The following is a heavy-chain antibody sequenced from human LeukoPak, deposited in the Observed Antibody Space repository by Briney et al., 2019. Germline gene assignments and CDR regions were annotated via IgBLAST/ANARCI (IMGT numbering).Heavy chain of an antibody. CDR3: TTGESMVGSTIHIRWAD. J-gene: IGHJ4*02. D-gene: IGHD1-26*01. Sequence: GGSLRLSCAASGFTFSNAWMTWVRQAPGKGLEWVGRIKSKTAGGTIDYAAPVKGRFTISRDDSKNTLYLQMNSLKTEDTAVSYCTTGESMVGSTIHIRWADWGQGTLVTVSS. V-gene: IGHV3-15*01. CDR2: IKSKTAGGTI. CDR1: GFTFSNAW.